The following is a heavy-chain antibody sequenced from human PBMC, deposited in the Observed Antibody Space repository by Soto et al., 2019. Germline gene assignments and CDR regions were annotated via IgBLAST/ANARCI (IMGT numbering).Heavy chain of an antibody. V-gene: IGHV3-15*01. CDR1: GFTFSNAW. Sequence: EVQLVESGGGLVKPGGSLRLSCAASGFTFSNAWMSWVRQAPGKGLEWVGRIKSKTDGGTTDYAAPVKGRFTISRDDSKNTLYLQMNSLKTEETAVYYCTTDIEGDGYCSSTSCYIMLDYGMDVWGQGTTVTVSS. CDR2: IKSKTDGGTT. J-gene: IGHJ6*02. D-gene: IGHD2-2*02. CDR3: TTDIEGDGYCSSTSCYIMLDYGMDV.